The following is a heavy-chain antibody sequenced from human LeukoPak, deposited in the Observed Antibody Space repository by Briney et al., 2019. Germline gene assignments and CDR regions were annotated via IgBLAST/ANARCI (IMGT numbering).Heavy chain of an antibody. D-gene: IGHD6-19*01. CDR1: GFSFRSYA. J-gene: IGHJ4*02. CDR2: ISGSGDNT. CDR3: AKRSGYATGWFFDF. V-gene: IGHV3-23*01. Sequence: GGSLRLSCAASGFSFRSYAMSWVRQAPGKGLGWVSSISGSGDNTYCAESVKGRFTISRDNSKNTLFLQMNSLRAEDTAVFYCAKRSGYATGWFFDFWGQGTLVTVSS.